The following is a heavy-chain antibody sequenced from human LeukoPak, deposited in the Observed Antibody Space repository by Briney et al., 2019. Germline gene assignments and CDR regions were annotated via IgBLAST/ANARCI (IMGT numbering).Heavy chain of an antibody. V-gene: IGHV5-51*01. D-gene: IGHD3-22*01. CDR2: IYPGDSDT. J-gene: IGHJ3*02. Sequence: LGESLKISCKGSGYSFTSYWIGWVRQMPGKGLEWMGIIYPGDSDTRYSPSFQGQVTISADKSISTAYLQWSSLKAPDTAMYYCARGTLYYYDSSGYRADDAFDIWGQGTMVTVSS. CDR3: ARGTLYYYDSSGYRADDAFDI. CDR1: GYSFTSYW.